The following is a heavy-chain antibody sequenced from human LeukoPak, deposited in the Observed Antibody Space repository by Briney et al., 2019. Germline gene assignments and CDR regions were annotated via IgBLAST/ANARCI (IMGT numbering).Heavy chain of an antibody. CDR3: AKDIGGRYFDWLLFY. D-gene: IGHD3-9*01. CDR1: GFTFDDYA. V-gene: IGHV3-9*01. Sequence: PGGSLRLSCAASGFTFDDYAMHWVWQAPGKGLEWVSGISWNSGSIGYADSVKGRFTISRDNAKNSLYLQMNSLRAEDTALYYCAKDIGGRYFDWLLFYWGQGTLVTVSS. CDR2: ISWNSGSI. J-gene: IGHJ4*02.